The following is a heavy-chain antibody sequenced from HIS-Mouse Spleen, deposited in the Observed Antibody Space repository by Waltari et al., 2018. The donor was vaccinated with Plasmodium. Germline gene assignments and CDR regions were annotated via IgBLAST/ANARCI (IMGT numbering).Heavy chain of an antibody. CDR3: ARGRGYSYGDAFDI. J-gene: IGHJ3*02. V-gene: IGHV4-39*07. CDR1: GCSISSSSYY. CDR2: IYYSGST. D-gene: IGHD5-18*01. Sequence: QLQLQESGPGLVKPSETLSLTCTVSGCSISSSSYYWGWTRQPPGKGLEWIGSIYYSGSTYYNPSLKSRVTISVDTSKNQFSLKLSSVTAADTAVYYCARGRGYSYGDAFDIWGQGTMVTVSS.